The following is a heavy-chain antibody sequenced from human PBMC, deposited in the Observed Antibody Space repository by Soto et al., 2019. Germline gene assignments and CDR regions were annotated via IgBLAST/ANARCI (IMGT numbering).Heavy chain of an antibody. D-gene: IGHD2-8*01. CDR1: GYSFTDYH. CDR2: INPKSGGT. J-gene: IGHJ6*02. CDR3: ARGDSTDCSNGVCSFFYNHDMDV. Sequence: ASVKVSRKASGYSFTDYHIHWVRQAPGQGLEWLGRINPKSGGTSTAQKFQGWVTMTTDTSISTASMELTRLTSDDTAIYYCARGDSTDCSNGVCSFFYNHDMDVWGQGTTVTVSS. V-gene: IGHV1-2*04.